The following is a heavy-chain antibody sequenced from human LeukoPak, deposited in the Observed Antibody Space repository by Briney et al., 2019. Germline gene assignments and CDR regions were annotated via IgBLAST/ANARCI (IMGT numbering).Heavy chain of an antibody. CDR1: GGSISSYY. CDR3: ARVHSITMVRGLISGFDP. D-gene: IGHD3-10*01. J-gene: IGHJ5*02. CDR2: IYYSGST. Sequence: PSETLSLTCTVSGGSISSYYWSWIRQPPGKGLEWIGYIYYSGSTNYNPSLKSRVTISVDTSKNQFSLKLSSVTAADTAVYYCARVHSITMVRGLISGFDPWGQGTLVTVSP. V-gene: IGHV4-59*01.